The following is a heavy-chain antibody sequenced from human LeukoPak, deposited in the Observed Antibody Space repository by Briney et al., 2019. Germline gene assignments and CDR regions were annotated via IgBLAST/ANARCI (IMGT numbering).Heavy chain of an antibody. V-gene: IGHV1-18*01. Sequence: ASVKVSCKASGYTFTSYGITWVRQAPGQGLEWMGWISPYSGNTNYAQKLQGRVTMTTDTSTSTAYMELRSLRSDDTAVYYCARDERLWGFDPWGQGTLVPVSS. CDR3: ARDERLWGFDP. CDR1: GYTFTSYG. D-gene: IGHD2-21*01. J-gene: IGHJ5*02. CDR2: ISPYSGNT.